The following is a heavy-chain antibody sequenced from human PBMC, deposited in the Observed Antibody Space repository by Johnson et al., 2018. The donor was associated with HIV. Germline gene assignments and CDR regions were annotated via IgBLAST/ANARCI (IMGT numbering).Heavy chain of an antibody. CDR1: GFTFSDYY. CDR3: ARLPGSGWDHDAFDI. J-gene: IGHJ3*02. CDR2: ISKSGSTI. Sequence: QVQLVESGGGVVQPGRSLRLSCAASGFTFSDYYMTWIRQAPGKGLEWISYISKSGSTIYYADSVKGRFTISRDNAKNSLYLQMNSLRAEDTAVYYGARLPGSGWDHDAFDIWGQGTMVTVSS. D-gene: IGHD6-19*01. V-gene: IGHV3-11*04.